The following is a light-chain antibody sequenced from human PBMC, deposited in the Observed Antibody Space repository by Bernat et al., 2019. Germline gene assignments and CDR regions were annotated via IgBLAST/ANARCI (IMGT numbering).Light chain of an antibody. CDR2: RNN. CDR3: AAWDGSLSGVV. V-gene: IGLV1-47*01. CDR1: SSNIGSNY. J-gene: IGLJ2*01. Sequence: QSVLTQPPSASETPGQRVTISCSGSSSNIGSNYVYWYQQLPGTAPKLLIYRNNQRPSGVPDRFSGSKSVTSASLAISGLRSEDEADYYCAAWDGSLSGVVFGGGTKLTVL.